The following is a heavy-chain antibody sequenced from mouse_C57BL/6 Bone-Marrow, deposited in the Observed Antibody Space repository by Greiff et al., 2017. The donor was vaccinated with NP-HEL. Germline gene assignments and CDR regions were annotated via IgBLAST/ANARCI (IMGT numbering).Heavy chain of an antibody. D-gene: IGHD2-4*01. J-gene: IGHJ2*01. CDR1: GYAFSSSW. CDR3: ARSLYDYDDFDY. CDR2: IYPGDGDT. V-gene: IGHV1-82*01. Sequence: QVTLKESGPELVKPGASVKISCKASGYAFSSSWMNWVKQRPGKGLEWIGRIYPGDGDTNYNGKFKGKATLTADKSSSTAYMQLSSLTSEDSAVYFCARSLYDYDDFDYWGQGTTLTVSS.